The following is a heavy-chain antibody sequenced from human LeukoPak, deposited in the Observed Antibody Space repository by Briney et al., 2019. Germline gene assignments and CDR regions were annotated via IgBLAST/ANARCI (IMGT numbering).Heavy chain of an antibody. CDR1: GYTFTSYD. D-gene: IGHD6-19*01. CDR2: MNPNSGNT. CDR3: ARDIAVAGMNGMDV. J-gene: IGHJ6*02. Sequence: ASVKVSCKASGYTFTSYDINWVRQATGQGLEWMGCMNPNSGNTGYAQKFQGRVTMTRNTSISTAYMELSSLRSEDTAVYYCARDIAVAGMNGMDVWGQGTTVTVSS. V-gene: IGHV1-8*01.